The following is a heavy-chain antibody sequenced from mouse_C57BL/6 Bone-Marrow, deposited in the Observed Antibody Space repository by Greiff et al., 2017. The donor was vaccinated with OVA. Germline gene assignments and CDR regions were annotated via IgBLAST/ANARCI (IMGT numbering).Heavy chain of an antibody. D-gene: IGHD4-1*01. J-gene: IGHJ4*01. CDR1: GYTFTSYW. CDR2: INPSNGGT. V-gene: IGHV1-53*01. Sequence: HVQLQQPGTELVKPGASVKLSCKASGYTFTSYWMHWVQQRPKQGLEWIGNINPSNGGTNYNEKFKSQATLTVDKSSSTAYMQLSSLTSEDSAVYYCARLGFTPPSYCAMDYWGQGTSVTVSS. CDR3: ARLGFTPPSYCAMDY.